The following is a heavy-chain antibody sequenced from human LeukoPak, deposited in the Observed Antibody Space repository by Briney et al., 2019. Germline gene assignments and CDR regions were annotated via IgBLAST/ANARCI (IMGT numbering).Heavy chain of an antibody. CDR2: INPGVTT. Sequence: SETLSLTCAVYGGSFSGYFWSWIRQPPGKGLEWIGEINPGVTTNYNPSLKSRVTISGDTSKNQFSLKLTSVTAADTAVYYCARRESNSWYNYWGQGTLVTVSS. J-gene: IGHJ4*02. V-gene: IGHV4-34*01. CDR3: ARRESNSWYNY. CDR1: GGSFSGYF. D-gene: IGHD2-2*02.